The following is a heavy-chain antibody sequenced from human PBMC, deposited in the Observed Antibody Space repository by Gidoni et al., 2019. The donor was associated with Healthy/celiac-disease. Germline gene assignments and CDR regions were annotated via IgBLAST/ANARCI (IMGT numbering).Heavy chain of an antibody. D-gene: IGHD2-2*02. J-gene: IGHJ4*02. CDR2: FDPEDGET. V-gene: IGHV1-24*01. Sequence: QVQLVQSGAEVKKPGASGKVACKVPGYTLTELSMHWVRQAPGKGLEWMGGFDPEDGETIYAQKFQGRVTMTEDTSTDTAYMELSSLRSEDTAVYYCATSLYMRARFDYWGQGTLVTVSS. CDR1: GYTLTELS. CDR3: ATSLYMRARFDY.